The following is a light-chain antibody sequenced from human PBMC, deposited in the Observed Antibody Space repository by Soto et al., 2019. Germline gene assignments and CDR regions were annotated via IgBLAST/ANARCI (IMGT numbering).Light chain of an antibody. CDR1: QSISVY. CDR2: GGS. V-gene: IGKV1-5*01. CDR3: HQYATSSPT. J-gene: IGKJ2*01. Sequence: DIQMTQSPSTLSASVGDRVPITCRASQSISVYLAWYQQRPREAPKLLIYGGSSLESGVPSRFSGSGSGTEFTLTISSLQPTDVAPYYCHQYATSSPTFGQGTKLEI.